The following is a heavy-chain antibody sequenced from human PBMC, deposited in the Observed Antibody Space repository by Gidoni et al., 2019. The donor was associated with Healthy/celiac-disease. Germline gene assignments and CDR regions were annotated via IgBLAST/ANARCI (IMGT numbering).Heavy chain of an antibody. CDR1: GGSFSGYY. V-gene: IGHV4-34*01. J-gene: IGHJ3*02. CDR3: AGYDSSGIQGDAFDI. CDR2: INHSGST. Sequence: QVQLQQWGAGLLKPSETLSLTCAVYGGSFSGYYWIWIRQPPGKGLEWIGEINHSGSTNYNPSLKSRVTISVDTSKNQFSLKLSSVTAADTAVYYCAGYDSSGIQGDAFDIWGQGTMVTVSS. D-gene: IGHD3-22*01.